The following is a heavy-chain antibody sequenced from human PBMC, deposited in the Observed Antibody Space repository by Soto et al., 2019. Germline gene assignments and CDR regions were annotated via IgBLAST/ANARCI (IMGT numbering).Heavy chain of an antibody. Sequence: QITLKESGPTLVKPTQTLTLTCTFSGFSLSTSGVGVGWIRQPPGKALEWLALIYWDDDKRYSPSLKSRLTITKDTSKNQVVRTMTNMDPVDTATYYCAHRLVGATTVGMYDYWGQGTLVTVSS. CDR2: IYWDDDK. CDR3: AHRLVGATTVGMYDY. J-gene: IGHJ4*02. CDR1: GFSLSTSGVG. D-gene: IGHD1-26*01. V-gene: IGHV2-5*02.